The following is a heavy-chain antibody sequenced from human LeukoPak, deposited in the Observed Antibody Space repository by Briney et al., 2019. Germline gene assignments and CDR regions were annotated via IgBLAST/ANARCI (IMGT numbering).Heavy chain of an antibody. CDR3: ARDRGTYCSSTSCYPMGY. Sequence: ASVKVSCKASGYTFTSYGISWVQQAPGQGLEWMGWISAYNGNTNYAQKLQGRVTMTTDTSTSTAYMELRSLRSDDAAVYYCARDRGTYCSSTSCYPMGYWGQGTLVTVSS. J-gene: IGHJ4*02. D-gene: IGHD2-2*01. CDR2: ISAYNGNT. CDR1: GYTFTSYG. V-gene: IGHV1-18*04.